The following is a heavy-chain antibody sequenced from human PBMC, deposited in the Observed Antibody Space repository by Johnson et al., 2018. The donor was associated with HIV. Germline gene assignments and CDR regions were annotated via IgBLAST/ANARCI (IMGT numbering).Heavy chain of an antibody. CDR2: INWSGEGT. Sequence: VQLVESGGGLVKPGGSLRLSCAASGFTFDDYGMSWVRQAPGKGRAWVSGINWSGEGTAYADSVKGRFTVSSDNAKNSLHLQMNSLRAEDTAVYYCARDLHAFDIWGQGTMVTVSS. CDR1: GFTFDDYG. CDR3: ARDLHAFDI. J-gene: IGHJ3*02. V-gene: IGHV3-20*04.